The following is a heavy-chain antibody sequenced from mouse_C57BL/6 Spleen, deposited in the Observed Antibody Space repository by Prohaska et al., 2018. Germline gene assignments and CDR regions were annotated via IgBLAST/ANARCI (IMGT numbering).Heavy chain of an antibody. CDR1: GYTFTDYE. D-gene: IGHD2-1*01. V-gene: IGHV1-15*01. Sequence: GAELVRPGASVTLSCKASGYTFTDYEMHWVKQTPVPGLEWIGAIDPETGCTAYNQKFKGKAILTADKSSSTAYMELRSLTSEDSAVYYCTIGNYHFDYWGQGTTLTVSS. CDR3: TIGNYHFDY. CDR2: IDPETGCT. J-gene: IGHJ2*01.